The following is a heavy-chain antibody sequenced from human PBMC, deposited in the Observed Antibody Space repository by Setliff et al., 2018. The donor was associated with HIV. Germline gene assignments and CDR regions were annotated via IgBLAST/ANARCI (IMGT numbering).Heavy chain of an antibody. J-gene: IGHJ5*02. Sequence: SETLSLTCTVSGGSISSYYWSWIRQPPGKGLEWIGYINTSGTTNFNPSLKSRVTISVDTSKNQFSLKLSSVTAADTAVYFCARQTYYYDNSGHNWFDPWGQGTLVTVS. D-gene: IGHD3-22*01. V-gene: IGHV4-4*09. CDR3: ARQTYYYDNSGHNWFDP. CDR1: GGSISSYY. CDR2: INTSGTT.